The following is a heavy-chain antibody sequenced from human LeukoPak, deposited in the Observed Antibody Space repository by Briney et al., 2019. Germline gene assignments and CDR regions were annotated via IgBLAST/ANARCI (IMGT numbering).Heavy chain of an antibody. J-gene: IGHJ6*02. V-gene: IGHV4-30-2*01. CDR3: ARIRYSYYYYYGMDV. D-gene: IGHD5-18*01. CDR1: GGSISSGGYS. CDR2: IYLSGST. Sequence: SETLSLTCAVSGGSISSGGYSWSWLRQPPGKGLEWIGYIYLSGSTYYNPSLKSRVTISVDRSKNQFSLKLSSVTAADTAVYYCARIRYSYYYYYGMDVWGQGTTVTVSS.